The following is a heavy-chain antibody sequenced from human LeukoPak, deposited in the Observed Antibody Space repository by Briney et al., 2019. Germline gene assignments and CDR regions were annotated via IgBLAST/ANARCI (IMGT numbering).Heavy chain of an antibody. J-gene: IGHJ3*01. D-gene: IGHD5-12*01. CDR2: VYHSGST. CDR1: GGSVTSSGYS. CDR3: ASVWHGNLGYNLQAFDL. V-gene: IGHV4-30-2*06. Sequence: PSETLSLTCAVSGGSVTSSGYSWHWIRQSLGTGLEWIGYVYHSGSTYYNPSLKSRVTLSLNTSKNQFSLKLVSVTAADTAVYYCASVWHGNLGYNLQAFDLWGQGTMVAVSS.